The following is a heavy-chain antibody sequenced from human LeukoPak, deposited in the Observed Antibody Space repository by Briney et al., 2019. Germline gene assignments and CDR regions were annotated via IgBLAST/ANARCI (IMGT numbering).Heavy chain of an antibody. V-gene: IGHV4-39*01. Sequence: SETLSLTCTVSGGSISSSSYYWGWIRQPPGKGLEWIGSIYYSGSTYYNPSLKGRVTISVDTSKNQFSLKLSSVTAADTAVYYCARTYYYDSSGPVDYWGQGTLVTVSS. CDR1: GGSISSSSYY. CDR3: ARTYYYDSSGPVDY. CDR2: IYYSGST. J-gene: IGHJ4*02. D-gene: IGHD3-22*01.